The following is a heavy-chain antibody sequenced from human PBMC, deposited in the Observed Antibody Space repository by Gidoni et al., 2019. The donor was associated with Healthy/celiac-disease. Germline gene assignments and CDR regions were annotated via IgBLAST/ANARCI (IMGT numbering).Heavy chain of an antibody. CDR3: ARDEVGNSGAFDI. J-gene: IGHJ3*02. CDR2: IYSGGST. D-gene: IGHD1-26*01. CDR1: GFTVSSNY. Sequence: EVQLVESGGGLVQPGGSLRLSCAASGFTVSSNYMSWVRQAPGNGLEWVSVIYSGGSTYYADSVKGRFTISRDNSKNTLYLQMNSLRAEDTAVYYCARDEVGNSGAFDIWGQGTMVTVSS. V-gene: IGHV3-66*01.